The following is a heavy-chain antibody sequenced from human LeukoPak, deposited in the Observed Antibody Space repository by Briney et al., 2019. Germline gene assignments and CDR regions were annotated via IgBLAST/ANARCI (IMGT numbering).Heavy chain of an antibody. CDR3: ARTYCGGDCYSSRGWFDT. CDR2: IIPIFGTA. Sequence: ASVKVSCKTSGGTFSNYTISWVRQAPGQGLEWMGGIIPIFGTANYAQKFQGKVTITADKSTSTAYMELSSVRSEDTAVYYCARTYCGGDCYSSRGWFDTWGQGTLVTVSS. D-gene: IGHD2-21*02. J-gene: IGHJ5*02. CDR1: GGTFSNYT. V-gene: IGHV1-69*06.